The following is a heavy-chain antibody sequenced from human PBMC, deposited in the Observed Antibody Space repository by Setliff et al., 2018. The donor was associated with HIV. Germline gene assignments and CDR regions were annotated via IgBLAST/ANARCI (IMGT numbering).Heavy chain of an antibody. CDR1: GFTFSDYY. Sequence: PGGSLRLSCTASGFTFSDYYMRWIRQSPGKGLEWVSYISSSGSTIYYADSVKGRFTISRDNAKNSLYLQMNSLRAEDTAVYYCASHNSGWKRADYWGQGTLVTVSS. CDR2: ISSSGSTI. V-gene: IGHV3-11*04. CDR3: ASHNSGWKRADY. J-gene: IGHJ4*02. D-gene: IGHD6-19*01.